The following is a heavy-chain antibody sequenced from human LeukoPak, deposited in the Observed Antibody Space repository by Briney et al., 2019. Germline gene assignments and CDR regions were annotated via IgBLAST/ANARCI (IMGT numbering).Heavy chain of an antibody. J-gene: IGHJ5*02. V-gene: IGHV3-23*01. Sequence: GGSLRLSCTVSGFIFSGHAMSWVRQAPGKGLEWVSGISGSGAGTYYADSVKGRFTISRDNSKNTLYLQMNSLRVEDTAVYYCAKREWELPQYNWFDPWGQGTLVTVSS. CDR2: ISGSGAGT. D-gene: IGHD1-26*01. CDR3: AKREWELPQYNWFDP. CDR1: GFIFSGHA.